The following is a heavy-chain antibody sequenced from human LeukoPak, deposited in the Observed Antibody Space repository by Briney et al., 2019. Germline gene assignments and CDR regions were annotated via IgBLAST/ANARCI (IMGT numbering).Heavy chain of an antibody. CDR1: GFTFSSYG. CDR3: AKRSYYYDSSGYYTFDY. J-gene: IGHJ4*02. CDR2: ISGSGGST. D-gene: IGHD3-22*01. Sequence: GGSLRLSCAASGFTFSSYGMSWVRQAPGKGLEWVSAISGSGGSTYYADSVKGRFTISRGNSKNTLYLQMNSLRAEDTAVYYCAKRSYYYDSSGYYTFDYWGQGTLVTVSS. V-gene: IGHV3-23*01.